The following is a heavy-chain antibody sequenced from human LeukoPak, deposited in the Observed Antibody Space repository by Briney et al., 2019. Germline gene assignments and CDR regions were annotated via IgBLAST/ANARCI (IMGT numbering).Heavy chain of an antibody. CDR1: GYTFTSYG. CDR3: ARDGRTHYYGSGSYPAY. J-gene: IGHJ4*02. CDR2: ISAYNGNT. Sequence: ASVKVSCKASGYTFTSYGISWVRQAPGQGLEWMGWISAYNGNTNYAQKLQGRVTMTTDTSTSTAYMELRSLISDDTAVYYCARDGRTHYYGSGSYPAYWGQGTLVTVSS. D-gene: IGHD3-10*01. V-gene: IGHV1-18*01.